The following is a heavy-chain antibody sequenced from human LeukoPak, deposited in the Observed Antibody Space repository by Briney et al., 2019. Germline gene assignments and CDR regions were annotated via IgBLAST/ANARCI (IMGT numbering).Heavy chain of an antibody. CDR1: GFTFSSYG. Sequence: PGGSLRLSCAASGFTFSSYGMHWVRQAPGKGLEWVAFIRYDGSNKYYADSVKGRFTISRDNSKNTLYLQMNSLRAEDTAVYYCAKDLDSRVVTAFDYWGQGTLVTVSS. CDR3: AKDLDSRVVTAFDY. CDR2: IRYDGSNK. D-gene: IGHD2-21*02. V-gene: IGHV3-30*02. J-gene: IGHJ4*02.